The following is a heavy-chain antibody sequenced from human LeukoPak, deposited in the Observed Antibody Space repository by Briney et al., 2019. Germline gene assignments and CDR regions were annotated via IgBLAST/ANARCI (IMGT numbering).Heavy chain of an antibody. CDR2: ISGSGGST. V-gene: IGHV3-23*01. J-gene: IGHJ5*02. Sequence: GGSLRLSCAASGFTFSSYAMSWVRQAPGKGLEWVSAISGSGGSTYYADSVKGRFTISRDNSKNTLYLQMNSLRAEDTAVYNCAKDLSYDILTGHNWFDPWGQGTLVSVSS. D-gene: IGHD3-9*01. CDR1: GFTFSSYA. CDR3: AKDLSYDILTGHNWFDP.